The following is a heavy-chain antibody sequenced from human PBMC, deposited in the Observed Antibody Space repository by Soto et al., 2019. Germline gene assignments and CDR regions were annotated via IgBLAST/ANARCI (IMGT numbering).Heavy chain of an antibody. CDR3: ARGAKYYVSRVLSD. CDR2: ISSSSSTI. Sequence: EVQLVESGGGLVQPGGSLRLSCAASGFTFSSYSMNWVRQAPGKGLEWVSYISSSSSTIYYADSVKGRFTISRDNAKNSLYLKMTILRGEETGVYYRARGAKYYVSRVLSDGGQETPAPVSS. J-gene: IGHJ4*02. D-gene: IGHD3-22*01. V-gene: IGHV3-48*01. CDR1: GFTFSSYS.